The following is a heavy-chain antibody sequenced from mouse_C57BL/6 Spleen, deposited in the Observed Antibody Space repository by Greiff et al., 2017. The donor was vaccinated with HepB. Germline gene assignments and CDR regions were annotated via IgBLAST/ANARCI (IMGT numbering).Heavy chain of an antibody. CDR2: INPGSGGT. D-gene: IGHD3-3*01. CDR1: GYAFTNYL. J-gene: IGHJ2*01. CDR3: ARGDDY. Sequence: QVQLQQPGAELVKPGASVKLSCKASGYAFTNYLIEWVKQRPGQGLEWIGVINPGSGGTNYNEKFKGKATLTADKSSSTAYMQLSSLTSEDSAVYFCARGDDYWGQGTTLTVSS. V-gene: IGHV1-54*01.